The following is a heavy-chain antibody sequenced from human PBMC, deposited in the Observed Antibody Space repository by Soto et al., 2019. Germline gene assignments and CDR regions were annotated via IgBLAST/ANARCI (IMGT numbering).Heavy chain of an antibody. CDR3: ARPLWRDDYKWGYFHL. CDR2: ISYDGSNK. CDR1: GFTFSSYA. J-gene: IGHJ2*01. V-gene: IGHV3-30-3*01. Sequence: QVQLVESGGGVVQPGRSLRLSCAASGFTFSSYAMHWVRQAPGKGLEWVAVISYDGSNKYYADSVKGRFTISRDNSKNTLYVQMNSLRTEDTPVYYCARPLWRDDYKWGYFHLWGRGTLVTVSS. D-gene: IGHD4-4*01.